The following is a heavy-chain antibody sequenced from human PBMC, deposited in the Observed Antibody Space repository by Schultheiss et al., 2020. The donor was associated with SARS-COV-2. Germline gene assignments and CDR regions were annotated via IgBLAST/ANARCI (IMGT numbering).Heavy chain of an antibody. CDR1: GGSISSYY. CDR3: ARDSSGYGVGFRY. CDR2: IYYSGST. D-gene: IGHD4-17*01. J-gene: IGHJ4*02. V-gene: IGHV4-59*12. Sequence: SETLSLTCTVSGGSISSYYWSWIRQPPGKGLEWIGYIYYSGSTNYNPSLKSRVTISVDKSKNQFSLKLSSVTAADTAVYYCARDSSGYGVGFRYWGQGTLVTVSS.